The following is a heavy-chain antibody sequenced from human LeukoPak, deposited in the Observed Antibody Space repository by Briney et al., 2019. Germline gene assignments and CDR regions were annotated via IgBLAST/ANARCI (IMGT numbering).Heavy chain of an antibody. CDR2: ISAGSGNT. V-gene: IGHV1-3*01. Sequence: ASVKVSCKASGYTFTSYAMHWVRQAPGQRLEYMGRISAGSGNTEYSQKFQGRVTITRDTSASTAYMELSSLRSEDTAVYYCASRYQLPFDYWGQGTLVTVSS. D-gene: IGHD2-2*01. CDR3: ASRYQLPFDY. J-gene: IGHJ4*02. CDR1: GYTFTSYA.